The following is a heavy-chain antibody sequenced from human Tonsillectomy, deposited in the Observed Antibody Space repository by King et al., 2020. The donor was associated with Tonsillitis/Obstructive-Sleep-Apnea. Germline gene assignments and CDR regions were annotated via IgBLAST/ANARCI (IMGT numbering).Heavy chain of an antibody. CDR1: GFVFGDYA. D-gene: IGHD3-16*01. CDR2: IRSIAYGGTT. V-gene: IGHV3-49*05. CDR3: TRDSPLYDYIWDTYVGDDVLDI. Sequence: VQLVESGGGLVKPGRSLRLSCTASGFVFGDYAMSWFRQAPGKALEWVGFIRSIAYGGTTDYAASVKGRFTISRDDSESIAYLQMTSLKTEDTAVYFCTRDSPLYDYIWDTYVGDDVLDIWGQGTMVTVSS. J-gene: IGHJ3*02.